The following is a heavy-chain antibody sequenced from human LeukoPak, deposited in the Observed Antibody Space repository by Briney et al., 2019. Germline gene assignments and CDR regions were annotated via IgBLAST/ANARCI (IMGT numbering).Heavy chain of an antibody. CDR1: GFTFRDHY. V-gene: IGHV3-11*01. CDR3: AKDRGGGSEDWFDP. CDR2: IGTRGRPL. Sequence: NAGGSLRLTCVVSGFTFRDHYMAWIRQAPGQGLEWIAYIGTRGRPLYFADSVKGRISASRDNSKNTLYLQMNSLRAEDTAVYYCAKDRGGGSEDWFDPWGQGTLVTVSS. J-gene: IGHJ5*02. D-gene: IGHD2-15*01.